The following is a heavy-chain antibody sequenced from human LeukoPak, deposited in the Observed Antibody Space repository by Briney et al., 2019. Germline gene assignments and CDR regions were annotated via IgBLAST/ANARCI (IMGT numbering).Heavy chain of an antibody. D-gene: IGHD6-13*01. Sequence: ASVKVSCKASGYTFTSYGISWVRQAPGQGLEWMGWISAYNGITNYAQKLQGRVTMTTDTSTSTAYMELRGLRSDDTAVYYCARWGIAAAGTGGDWFDPWGQGTLVTVSS. V-gene: IGHV1-18*01. J-gene: IGHJ5*02. CDR2: ISAYNGIT. CDR1: GYTFTSYG. CDR3: ARWGIAAAGTGGDWFDP.